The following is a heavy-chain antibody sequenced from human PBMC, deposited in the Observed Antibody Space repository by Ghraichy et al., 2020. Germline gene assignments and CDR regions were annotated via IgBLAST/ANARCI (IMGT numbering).Heavy chain of an antibody. CDR3: ARTPCSGGSCYSLHDWYFDL. V-gene: IGHV4-59*01. CDR2: IYYSGST. J-gene: IGHJ2*01. Sequence: SETLSLTCTVSGGSISSYYWSWIRQPPGKGLEWIGYIYYSGSTNYNPSLKSRVTISVDTSKNQFSLKLSSVTAADTAVYYCARTPCSGGSCYSLHDWYFDLWGRGTLVTVSS. D-gene: IGHD2-15*01. CDR1: GGSISSYY.